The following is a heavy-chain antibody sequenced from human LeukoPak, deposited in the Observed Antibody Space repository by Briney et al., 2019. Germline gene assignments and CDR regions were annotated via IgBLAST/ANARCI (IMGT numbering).Heavy chain of an antibody. Sequence: VASVKVSCKASGGTFSSYAISWVRQAPGQGLEWMGRIIPILGIANYAQKFQGRVTITADKSTSTAYMELSSLRSEDTAVYYCARGSNDYGDSLDYWGQGTLVTVSS. CDR3: ARGSNDYGDSLDY. CDR1: GGTFSSYA. V-gene: IGHV1-69*04. J-gene: IGHJ4*02. D-gene: IGHD4-17*01. CDR2: IIPILGIA.